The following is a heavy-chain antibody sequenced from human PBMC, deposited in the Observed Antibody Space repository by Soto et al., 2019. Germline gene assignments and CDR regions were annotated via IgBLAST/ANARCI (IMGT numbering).Heavy chain of an antibody. V-gene: IGHV4-31*03. J-gene: IGHJ4*02. CDR1: GGSTSSGGYY. D-gene: IGHD2-15*01. Sequence: SETLSLTCTVSGGSTSSGGYYWGWIRQRPGKGLEWVGYIYDSGNTYYNTSLKSRVTISLDTSNNQFSLKLSSVTAADTAVYYCPHLDAYCGNFDYWGQGTLVTVSS. CDR2: IYDSGNT. CDR3: PHLDAYCGNFDY.